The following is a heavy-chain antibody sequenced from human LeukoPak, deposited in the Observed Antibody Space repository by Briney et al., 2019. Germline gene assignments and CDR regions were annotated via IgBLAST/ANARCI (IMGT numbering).Heavy chain of an antibody. V-gene: IGHV4-4*07. Sequence: SETLSLTCTVSGGSISSYYWSWIRQPAGKGLEWIGRIYTSGSTNYNPSLKSRVTMSVDTSKNQFSLKLSSVTAADTAVYYCAREDRGGITMVRGGYYFDYWGQGTLVTVSS. CDR3: AREDRGGITMVRGGYYFDY. CDR2: IYTSGST. D-gene: IGHD3-10*01. J-gene: IGHJ4*02. CDR1: GGSISSYY.